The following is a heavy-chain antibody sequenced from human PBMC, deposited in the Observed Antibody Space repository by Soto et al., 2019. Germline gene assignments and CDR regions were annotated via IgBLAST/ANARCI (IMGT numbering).Heavy chain of an antibody. CDR2: VSIGGST. CDR1: GFTFSSYA. D-gene: IGHD2-15*01. Sequence: DVQLLESGGGLVQPEGSLRLSCAASGFTFSSYAMGWVRQGPGKGLEWVAVVSIGGSTHYADSVRGRFTISRDNSKNTLSLQMNSLTAEDTAGYLCAKRRGAGGHFDYWGQGALVTVSS. J-gene: IGHJ4*02. V-gene: IGHV3-23*01. CDR3: AKRRGAGGHFDY.